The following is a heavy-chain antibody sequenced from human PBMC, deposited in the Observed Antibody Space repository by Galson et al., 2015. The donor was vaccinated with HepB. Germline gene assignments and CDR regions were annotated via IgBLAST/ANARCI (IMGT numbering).Heavy chain of an antibody. J-gene: IGHJ3*02. CDR3: AAMIGITRAFDI. CDR2: IRRDGGEE. Sequence: SLRLSCAASGFTFSNSWMRWVRQTPGKGLEWVASIRRDGGEEYYVDSVKGRFAISRDNAKSSLYLQMNSLRAEDTAVYYCAAMIGITRAFDIWGQGTMVTVSS. D-gene: IGHD3-3*01. CDR1: GFTFSNSW. V-gene: IGHV3-7*01.